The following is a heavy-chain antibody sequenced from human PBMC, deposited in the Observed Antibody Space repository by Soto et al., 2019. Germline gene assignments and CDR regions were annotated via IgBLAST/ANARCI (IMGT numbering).Heavy chain of an antibody. CDR1: GDSFTKYY. Sequence: SETLSLTCAVYGDSFTKYYWSWIRQPPGKGLEWIGEINHSGRTNFNPSLKSRVTISVDRSKNQFSLELRSVTAEDTAVYYCARDRYYDSSGYFYESAYWGQGTLVTVSS. V-gene: IGHV4-34*01. CDR3: ARDRYYDSSGYFYESAY. D-gene: IGHD3-22*01. J-gene: IGHJ4*02. CDR2: INHSGRT.